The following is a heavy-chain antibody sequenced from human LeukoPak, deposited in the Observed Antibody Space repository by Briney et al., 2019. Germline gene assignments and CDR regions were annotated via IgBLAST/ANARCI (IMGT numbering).Heavy chain of an antibody. CDR2: ISSNGGST. Sequence: GGSLRLSCAASGFTFSSYAMHWVRQAPGKGLEYVSAISSNGGSTYYANSVKGRFTISRDNSRNTLYLQMGSLRAEDMAVYYCATYYYDSGGFHFHHWGQGTLVTVSS. CDR1: GFTFSSYA. J-gene: IGHJ1*01. CDR3: ATYYYDSGGFHFHH. V-gene: IGHV3-64*01. D-gene: IGHD3-22*01.